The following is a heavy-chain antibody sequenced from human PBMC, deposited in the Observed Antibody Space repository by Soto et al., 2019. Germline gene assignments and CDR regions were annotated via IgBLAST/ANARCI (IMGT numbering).Heavy chain of an antibody. CDR2: ISGSGGST. D-gene: IGHD3-22*01. V-gene: IGHV3-23*01. CDR1: GFTFSTYA. J-gene: IGHJ4*02. Sequence: PGGSLRLSCAASGFTFSTYAMSWVRQAPGKGLEWVSGISGSGGSTYYADSVKGRFAISRDSSKNTLYLQMNSLRAEDTAVYYCAKVRSGDYSYAYWGQGTLVTGSS. CDR3: AKVRSGDYSYAY.